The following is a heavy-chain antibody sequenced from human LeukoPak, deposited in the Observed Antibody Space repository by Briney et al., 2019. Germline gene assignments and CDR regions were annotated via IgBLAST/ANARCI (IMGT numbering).Heavy chain of an antibody. V-gene: IGHV3-21*01. Sequence: AGGSLSLSCVASGFTFSSYSMNWVRQAPGKGREWVSSISSSSSYIYYADSVKGRFTISRDNAKNSLYLQMNSLRAEDTAVYYCARVKSRVVGFDYWGQGTLVTVSS. CDR1: GFTFSSYS. D-gene: IGHD2-15*01. CDR2: ISSSSSYI. J-gene: IGHJ4*02. CDR3: ARVKSRVVGFDY.